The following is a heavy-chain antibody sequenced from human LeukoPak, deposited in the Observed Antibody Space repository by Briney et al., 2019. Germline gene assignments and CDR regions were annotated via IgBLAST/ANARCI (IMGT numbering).Heavy chain of an antibody. CDR3: AKAVVIVPTATPFDY. CDR2: IYSGGST. J-gene: IGHJ4*02. V-gene: IGHV3-53*01. CDR1: GFTVSSNY. D-gene: IGHD2-2*01. Sequence: GGSLRLSCAASGFTVSSNYMSWVRQAPGKGLEWVSVIYSGGSTYYADSVKGRFTISRDNSKNTLYLQMNSLRAEDTAVYYCAKAVVIVPTATPFDYWGQGTLVTVSS.